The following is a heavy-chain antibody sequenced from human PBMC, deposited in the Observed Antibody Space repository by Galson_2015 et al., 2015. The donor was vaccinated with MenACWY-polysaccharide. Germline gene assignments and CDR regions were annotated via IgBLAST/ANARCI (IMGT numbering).Heavy chain of an antibody. CDR3: ARGHYDLWSGYRHYYFGLDV. D-gene: IGHD3-3*01. Sequence: SLRLSCAASEFDFSTYWMHWVRQVPGKGPVWVSRINSDETSTSYADSVKGRFSISRDNAKSTLYLQINSLRAEDTAVYYCARGHYDLWSGYRHYYFGLDVWGQGTTVTVSS. V-gene: IGHV3-74*01. CDR1: EFDFSTYW. J-gene: IGHJ6*01. CDR2: INSDETST.